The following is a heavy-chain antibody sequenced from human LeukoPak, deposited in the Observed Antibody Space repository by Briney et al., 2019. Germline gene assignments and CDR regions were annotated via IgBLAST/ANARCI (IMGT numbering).Heavy chain of an antibody. J-gene: IGHJ4*02. V-gene: IGHV3-30*04. CDR3: ARDLVLSQWLVKGILDY. CDR2: ISYDGSSK. CDR1: KFTFSSYA. D-gene: IGHD6-19*01. Sequence: GGPLRLSCAASKFTFSSYAMHWVRQAPGKGLEWVAVISYDGSSKYYADSVKGRFTISRDNSKNTLYLQMNSLRADDTAVYYCARDLVLSQWLVKGILDYWGQGTLVTVSS.